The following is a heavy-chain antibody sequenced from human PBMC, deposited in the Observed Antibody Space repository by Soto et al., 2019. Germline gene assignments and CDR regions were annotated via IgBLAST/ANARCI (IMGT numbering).Heavy chain of an antibody. J-gene: IGHJ4*02. CDR3: ANWGGLNFPGLL. D-gene: IGHD3-16*01. CDR2: VHQLVGT. Sequence: QVRLQESGPGLVEPSGTLSLTCAVSGGSIYTDDWWTWVRQTPGKGLEWIGEVHQLVGTNYNASLRSQVTISRDKPKTQFSLELDSVTAADTAVYYCANWGGLNFPGLLWGPGILVTVSS. V-gene: IGHV4-4*02. CDR1: GGSIYTDDW.